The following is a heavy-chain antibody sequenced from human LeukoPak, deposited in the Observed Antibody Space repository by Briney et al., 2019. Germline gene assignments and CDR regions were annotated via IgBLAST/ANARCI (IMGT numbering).Heavy chain of an antibody. J-gene: IGHJ4*02. CDR3: ARLYSSSWKLPDY. CDR1: GFTFSSYS. CDR2: ISSSSSTI. V-gene: IGHV3-48*04. D-gene: IGHD6-13*01. Sequence: GGSLRLSCAASGFTFSSYSMNWVRQAPGKGLEWVSYISSSSSTIYYADSVKGRFTISRDNAKNSLYLQMNSLRAEDTAVYYCARLYSSSWKLPDYWGQGTLVTVSS.